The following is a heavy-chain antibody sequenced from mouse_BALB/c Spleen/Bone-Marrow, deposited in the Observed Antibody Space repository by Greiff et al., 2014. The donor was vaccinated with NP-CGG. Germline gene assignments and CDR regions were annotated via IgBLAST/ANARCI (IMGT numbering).Heavy chain of an antibody. Sequence: EVQVVESGAELVKPGASVKLSCTASGFNIKDTYMHWVKQRPEQGLEWIGRIDPANGNTKYDPKFQGKATITADTSSNTAYLQLSSLTSENTAVYCGASYYYGSCLFAYWGQGTLVTVSA. CDR2: IDPANGNT. D-gene: IGHD1-1*01. V-gene: IGHV14-3*02. CDR1: GFNIKDTY. CDR3: ASYYYGSCLFAY. J-gene: IGHJ3*01.